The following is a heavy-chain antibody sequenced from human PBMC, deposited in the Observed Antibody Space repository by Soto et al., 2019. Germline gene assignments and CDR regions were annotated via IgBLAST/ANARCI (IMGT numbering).Heavy chain of an antibody. D-gene: IGHD3-10*01. Sequence: PGGSLRLSCAASGFTFSSYDMSWVRQAPGKGLEWVSTVDSAGSTYYADSVTGRFTISRDNSRNTLSLQMNSLRAEDTAVYYCAKDYPVRGVIGYYYYGMDVWGQGTTVTVS. J-gene: IGHJ6*02. CDR1: GFTFSSYD. V-gene: IGHV3-23*01. CDR2: VDSAGST. CDR3: AKDYPVRGVIGYYYYGMDV.